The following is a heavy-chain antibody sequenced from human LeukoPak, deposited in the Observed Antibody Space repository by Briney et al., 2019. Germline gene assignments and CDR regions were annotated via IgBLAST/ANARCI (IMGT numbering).Heavy chain of an antibody. CDR2: LGTNGDS. CDR1: GFSFSTYD. Sequence: GGSLRLSCVASGFSFSTYDMYWVRQAAGRGLEWVSALGTNGDSYYLGSVKDRFTISRDDGKNSLYLQMNSLGVEDTAVYYCTRELRGIASHYHGMDVWGQGTTVTVSS. J-gene: IGHJ6*02. CDR3: TRELRGIASHYHGMDV. V-gene: IGHV3-13*01. D-gene: IGHD6-6*01.